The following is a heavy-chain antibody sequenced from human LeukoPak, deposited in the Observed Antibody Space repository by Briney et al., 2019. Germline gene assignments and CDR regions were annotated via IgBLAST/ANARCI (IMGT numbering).Heavy chain of an antibody. CDR1: GFTFSSYS. V-gene: IGHV3-21*01. D-gene: IGHD3-3*01. CDR3: ARDKTDFYYDFWSGFEAFDI. J-gene: IGHJ3*02. Sequence: PGGSLRLSCAASGFTFSSYSMNWVRQAPGKGLEWVSSISSSSSYIYYADSVKGRFTISRDNAKNSLYLQMNSLRAEDTAVYYCARDKTDFYYDFWSGFEAFDIWGQGTMVTVSS. CDR2: ISSSSSYI.